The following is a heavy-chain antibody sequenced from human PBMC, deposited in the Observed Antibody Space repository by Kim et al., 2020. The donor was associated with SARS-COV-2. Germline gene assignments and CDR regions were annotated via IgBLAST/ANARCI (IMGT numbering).Heavy chain of an antibody. V-gene: IGHV3-23*01. CDR3: AKDSLPAAMLCWFDP. Sequence: GGSLRLSCAASGFTFSSYAMSWVRQAPGKGLEWVSAISGSGGSTYYADPVKGRFTISRDNSKNTLYLQMNSLRAEDTAVYYCAKDSLPAAMLCWFDPWGQGTLVTVSS. D-gene: IGHD2-2*01. CDR1: GFTFSSYA. CDR2: ISGSGGST. J-gene: IGHJ5*02.